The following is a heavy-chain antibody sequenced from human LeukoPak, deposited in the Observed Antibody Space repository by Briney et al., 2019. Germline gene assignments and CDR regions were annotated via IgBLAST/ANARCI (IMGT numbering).Heavy chain of an antibody. Sequence: PGGSLRLSCAASGFIFKNYWMHWVRQAPGKGLVWVARIDHVGTDITYGDSVKGRFTISRDNAKNTLYLQINSLRDDDTAVYYCARTIVGATFDYWGQGTLLTVSS. CDR2: IDHVGTDI. CDR3: ARTIVGATFDY. J-gene: IGHJ4*02. V-gene: IGHV3-74*03. CDR1: GFIFKNYW. D-gene: IGHD1-26*01.